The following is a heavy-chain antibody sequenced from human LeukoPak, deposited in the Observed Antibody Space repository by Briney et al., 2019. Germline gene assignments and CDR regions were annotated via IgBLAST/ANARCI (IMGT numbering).Heavy chain of an antibody. CDR3: ARSVGHLDY. V-gene: IGHV3-48*01. J-gene: IGHJ4*02. CDR1: GFPFSDYS. D-gene: IGHD1-26*01. CDR2: TTGSSSTI. Sequence: GGCLRLSCATSGFPFSDYSMNWVRQAPGKGLEWLSYTTGSSSTIYYADSVKGRFTISRDNAKNSLYLQMNSLTAEDTAVYYCARSVGHLDYWGQGTLVTVSS.